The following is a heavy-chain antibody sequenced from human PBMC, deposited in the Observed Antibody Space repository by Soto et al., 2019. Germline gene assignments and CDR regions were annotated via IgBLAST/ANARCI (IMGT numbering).Heavy chain of an antibody. D-gene: IGHD2-2*01. V-gene: IGHV4-39*01. J-gene: IGHJ4*02. CDR2: IYYSGST. CDR3: ARSSTIRPNFDS. Sequence: QLHLQESGPGLVKPSETLSLTCTVSGGSISSSTYYWGWIRQPPGKGLEWIGSIYYSGSTYYSPSLKSRVTISVDTSKNQFSLNLSSVTAAATAVYYCARSSTIRPNFDSWGQGTLVTVSS. CDR1: GGSISSSTYY.